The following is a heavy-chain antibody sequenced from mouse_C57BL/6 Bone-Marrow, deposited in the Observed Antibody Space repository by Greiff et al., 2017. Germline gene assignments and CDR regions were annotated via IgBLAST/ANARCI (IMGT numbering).Heavy chain of an antibody. J-gene: IGHJ4*01. CDR3: ARTHPFDYYAMDY. V-gene: IGHV2-9-1*01. CDR1: GFSLTSYA. Sequence: VHLVESGPGLVAPSQSLSITCTVSGFSLTSYAISWVRQPPGKGLEWLGVIWTGGGTNYNSALKSRLSISTDNSKSQVFLKMNSLQTNDTARYYCARTHPFDYYAMDYWGQGTSVTVSS. CDR2: IWTGGGT.